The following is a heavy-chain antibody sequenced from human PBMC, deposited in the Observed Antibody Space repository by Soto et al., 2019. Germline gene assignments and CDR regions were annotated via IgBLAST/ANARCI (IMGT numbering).Heavy chain of an antibody. D-gene: IGHD3-10*01. CDR3: AKERGALDGFAI. J-gene: IGHJ3*02. CDR1: GFTSSSFV. CDR2: ISSDGNNQ. Sequence: QVQLVESGGGVVQPGTSLRLSCAASGFTSSSFVIHWVRQAPGKGLEWLAVISSDGNNQYYADSVKGRFTISRDNSKKTLYLQVNSLRAEDMAVSSCAKERGALDGFAIWGQGPRVPLS. V-gene: IGHV3-30*18.